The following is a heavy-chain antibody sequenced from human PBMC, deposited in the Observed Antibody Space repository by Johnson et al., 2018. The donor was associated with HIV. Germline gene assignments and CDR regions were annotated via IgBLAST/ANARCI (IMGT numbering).Heavy chain of an antibody. CDR1: GFTFDDYG. J-gene: IGHJ3*02. Sequence: MQLVESGGGVVRPGGSLRLSCAASGFTFDDYGMSWVRQAPGTGLEWVSGINWTGGSTGYADPVKGRFTISRDHAKTSLYLQMTRLRVEDTALYYCARAPYNWNAGLFGAFDMWGRGTKVTVSS. D-gene: IGHD1-20*01. V-gene: IGHV3-20*04. CDR2: INWTGGST. CDR3: ARAPYNWNAGLFGAFDM.